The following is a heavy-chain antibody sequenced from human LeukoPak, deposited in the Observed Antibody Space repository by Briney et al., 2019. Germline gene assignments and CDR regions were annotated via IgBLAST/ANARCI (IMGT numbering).Heavy chain of an antibody. Sequence: GESLKISCKGSGYIFTSYWIGWVRQMPGKGLEGRGIIYPGDSDTRYSPSFQGQVTISADRSISTAYLQWSSLKASDTAMYYCASSDYYDSSGYSDAFDIWGQGTMVTVSS. CDR1: GYIFTSYW. CDR3: ASSDYYDSSGYSDAFDI. V-gene: IGHV5-51*01. J-gene: IGHJ3*02. CDR2: IYPGDSDT. D-gene: IGHD3-22*01.